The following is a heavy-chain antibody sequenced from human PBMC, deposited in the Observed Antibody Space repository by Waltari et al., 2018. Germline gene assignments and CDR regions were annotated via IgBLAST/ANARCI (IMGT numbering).Heavy chain of an antibody. V-gene: IGHV4-39*01. Sequence: QLQLQESGPGLVKPSETLSLTCTVSGGSISSSSYYWGWIRQPPGKGLEWIGTIFYSRITYYNPSLKSRVTISIDTSKNQFSLKLSSVTAADTAVYYCARGRSGRAISAPDYWGQGTLVTVSS. CDR1: GGSISSSSYY. D-gene: IGHD1-26*01. J-gene: IGHJ4*02. CDR3: ARGRSGRAISAPDY. CDR2: IFYSRIT.